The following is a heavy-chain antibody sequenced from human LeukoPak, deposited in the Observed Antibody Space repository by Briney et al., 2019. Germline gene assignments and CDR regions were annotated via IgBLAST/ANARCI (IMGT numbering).Heavy chain of an antibody. CDR1: GLRFRNYG. CDR3: ARDSYYYDSSGDFDY. V-gene: IGHV3-30*03. Sequence: PGRSLRLSCVVSGLRFRNYGMHWVRQAPGKGLEWVAVIYYDGSNQYYADSVKGRFTISRDNSKNTLYLQMNSLRAEDTAVYYCARDSYYYDSSGDFDYWGQGTLVTVSS. D-gene: IGHD3-22*01. CDR2: IYYDGSNQ. J-gene: IGHJ4*02.